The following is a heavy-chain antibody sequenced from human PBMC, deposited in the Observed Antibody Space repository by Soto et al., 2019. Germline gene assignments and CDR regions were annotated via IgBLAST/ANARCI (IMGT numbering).Heavy chain of an antibody. J-gene: IGHJ6*02. Sequence: GGSLRLSCAASGFTFSDSWMHWVRQVPGTGLVWIARINGDGSRTTYADPVKGRFTISRDNANNTLHLQLSSLRAEDTGVYYCARDPRFLEYNNLAPRSYGMDVWGQGTTVTVSS. CDR1: GFTFSDSW. D-gene: IGHD3-3*01. CDR3: ARDPRFLEYNNLAPRSYGMDV. V-gene: IGHV3-74*01. CDR2: INGDGSRT.